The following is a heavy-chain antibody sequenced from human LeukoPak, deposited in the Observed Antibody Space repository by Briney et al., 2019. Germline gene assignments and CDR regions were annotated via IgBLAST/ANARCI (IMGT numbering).Heavy chain of an antibody. V-gene: IGHV3-15*07. CDR2: IESKTDGGTT. Sequence: GGSLRLSCATSGFTFSNAWMNWVRQAPGKGLEWVGRIESKTDGGTTDYAAPVKGRFTISRDDSKNTLYLQMNSLRAEDTAVYYCARGSAWLLLSPFDYWGRGTLVTVSS. CDR3: ARGSAWLLLSPFDY. J-gene: IGHJ4*02. CDR1: GFTFSNAW. D-gene: IGHD3-22*01.